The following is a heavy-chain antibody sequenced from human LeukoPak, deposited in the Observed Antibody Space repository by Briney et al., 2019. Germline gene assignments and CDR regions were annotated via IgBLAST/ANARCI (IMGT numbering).Heavy chain of an antibody. Sequence: GESLKISCRGSGYSFTTYWIGWVRQMPGKGLEWMGIIYPGDSDTRYTPSFQGQVTMSADKSINTAYLQWSSLKASDTAMYYCARHSGGPGWFDPWGQGTLVTVSS. J-gene: IGHJ5*02. CDR1: GYSFTTYW. CDR3: ARHSGGPGWFDP. CDR2: IYPGDSDT. V-gene: IGHV5-51*01. D-gene: IGHD4-23*01.